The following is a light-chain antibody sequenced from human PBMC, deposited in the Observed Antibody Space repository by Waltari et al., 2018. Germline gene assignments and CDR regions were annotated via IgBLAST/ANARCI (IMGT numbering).Light chain of an antibody. CDR1: SGHRRHA. Sequence: QLVVTQSPSASASLGASVKFTCTLTSGHRRHAIAWHQQQPEKGPRYLMKINIDGSHKKGDGIPDRFSGSSSGAERYLTISSLQSEDEADYYCQTWGTGTWVFGGGTKLTVL. CDR2: INIDGSH. V-gene: IGLV4-69*01. CDR3: QTWGTGTWV. J-gene: IGLJ3*02.